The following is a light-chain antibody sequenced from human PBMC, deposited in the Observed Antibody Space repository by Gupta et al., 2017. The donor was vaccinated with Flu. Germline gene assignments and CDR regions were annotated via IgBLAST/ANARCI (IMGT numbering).Light chain of an antibody. CDR3: AAWDNSLSAFL. V-gene: IGLV1-51*01. Sequence: QSELTQPPSVSAAPGQKVTISCSGSTSNIGNFYVSWYQQFPGRTPKLLIFDNKERPSGIPDRFSGSKSGTSATLGITGLQTGDEADYYCAAWDNSLSAFLFGGGTKLTVL. CDR1: TSNIGNFY. J-gene: IGLJ2*01. CDR2: DNK.